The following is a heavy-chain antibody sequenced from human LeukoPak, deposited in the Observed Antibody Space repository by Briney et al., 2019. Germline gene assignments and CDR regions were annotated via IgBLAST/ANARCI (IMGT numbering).Heavy chain of an antibody. CDR2: INPNTAGT. Sequence: GASVKVSCMASGYTFTGYYFHWVRQAPGQGLEWMGWINPNTAGTNYAQKFLGGVTLTWDTSISTAYMELNRLTSDDTAVYYCATSAGDYRAGHYYYMGVWGKGTSVTVSS. CDR3: ATSAGDYRAGHYYYMGV. J-gene: IGHJ6*03. CDR1: GYTFTGYY. D-gene: IGHD4-11*01. V-gene: IGHV1-2*02.